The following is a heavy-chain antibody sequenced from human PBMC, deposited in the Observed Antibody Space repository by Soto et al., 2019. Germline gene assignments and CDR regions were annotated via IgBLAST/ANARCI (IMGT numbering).Heavy chain of an antibody. CDR2: ISWNIGSI. Sequence: VQLVESGGGLVQPGRSLRLSCAASGFTFDDYAMHWVRQAPGKGLEGVLGISWNIGSIGSADSVKGRFTISRDNVKTSLYMQTRSLRAEDTAVYNCANPPRPAIAVAANWFDPWGQGTLVTVSS. D-gene: IGHD6-13*01. V-gene: IGHV3-9*01. CDR3: ANPPRPAIAVAANWFDP. CDR1: GFTFDDYA. J-gene: IGHJ5*02.